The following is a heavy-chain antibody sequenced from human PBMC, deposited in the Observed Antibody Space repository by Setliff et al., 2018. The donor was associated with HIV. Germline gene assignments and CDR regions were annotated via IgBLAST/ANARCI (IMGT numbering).Heavy chain of an antibody. V-gene: IGHV1-18*01. CDR2: ISTYNGNT. D-gene: IGHD2-21*02. CDR3: ARDEGACCGGDCYNPDAFDI. CDR1: GYTFTSYG. Sequence: ASVKVSCKASGYTFTSYGINWVRQAPGQGLEWMGWISTYNGNTVYAQNLQGRITMTTDTSTSTVYMELRSLRSDDTAVYYCARDEGACCGGDCYNPDAFDIWGQGTKVTVSS. J-gene: IGHJ3*02.